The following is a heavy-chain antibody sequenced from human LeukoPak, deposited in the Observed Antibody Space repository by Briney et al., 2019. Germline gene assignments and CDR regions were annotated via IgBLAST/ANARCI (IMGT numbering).Heavy chain of an antibody. V-gene: IGHV1-69*01. CDR2: IIPIFGTA. J-gene: IGHJ3*02. D-gene: IGHD4-17*01. Sequence: ASVKVSCKASGGTFSSYAIRWVRQAPGQGLEWMGGIIPIFGTANYAQKFQGRVTITADESTSTAYVELSSLRSEDTAVYYCARDLRYLTTVIKDAFDIWGQGTMVTVSS. CDR3: ARDLRYLTTVIKDAFDI. CDR1: GGTFSSYA.